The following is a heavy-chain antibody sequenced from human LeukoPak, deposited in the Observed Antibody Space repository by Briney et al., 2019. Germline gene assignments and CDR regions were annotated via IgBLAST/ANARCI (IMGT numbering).Heavy chain of an antibody. CDR2: ISYDGSNK. J-gene: IGHJ4*02. CDR3: AKPRPYLNYAPVYYFDY. D-gene: IGHD1-7*01. CDR1: GFTFSSYG. V-gene: IGHV3-30*18. Sequence: PGRSLRLSCAASGFTFSSYGMHWVRQAPGKGLEWVAVISYDGSNKYYADSVKGRFTISRDNSKNTLYLQMNSLRAEDTAVYYCAKPRPYLNYAPVYYFDYWGKGTRVTVS.